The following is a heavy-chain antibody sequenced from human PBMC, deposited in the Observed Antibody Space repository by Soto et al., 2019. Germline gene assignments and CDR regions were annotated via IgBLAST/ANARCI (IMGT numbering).Heavy chain of an antibody. D-gene: IGHD6-13*01. Sequence: SVKVSCKASGGTFSSYAISWVRQAPGQGLEWMGGIIPIFGTANYAQKFQGRVTITADESTSTAYMELSSLRSEDTAVYYCARDRLAAADYYYGMDVWGQGTTVTVSS. CDR3: ARDRLAAADYYYGMDV. V-gene: IGHV1-69*13. CDR2: IIPIFGTA. CDR1: GGTFSSYA. J-gene: IGHJ6*02.